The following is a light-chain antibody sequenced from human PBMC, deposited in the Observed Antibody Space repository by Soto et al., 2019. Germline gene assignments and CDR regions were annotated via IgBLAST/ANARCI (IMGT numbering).Light chain of an antibody. Sequence: IQLTQSPGTLSLSPGERATLSCRASESITSGLIAWYQQKPGPAPRLLMYGVSARATGTPGRFSGSGYGAAIKLTISILEPEVFTVYSCQYDDLLRTLGPVTRLEIK. CDR1: ESITSGL. V-gene: IGKV3-20*01. CDR2: GVS. CDR3: QYDDLLRT. J-gene: IGKJ5*01.